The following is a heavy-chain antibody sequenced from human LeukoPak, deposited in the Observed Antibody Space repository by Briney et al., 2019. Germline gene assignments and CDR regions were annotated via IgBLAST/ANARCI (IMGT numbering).Heavy chain of an antibody. CDR2: ISGSGGST. CDR3: AKTYSDFWSGYYTVDYYMDV. Sequence: GGSLRLSCAASGFTFGSYAMSWVRQAPGKGLEWVSAISGSGGSTYYADSVKGRFTISRDNSKNTLYLQMNSLRAEDTAVYYCAKTYSDFWSGYYTVDYYMDVWGKGTVVTVSS. CDR1: GFTFGSYA. D-gene: IGHD3-3*01. V-gene: IGHV3-23*01. J-gene: IGHJ6*03.